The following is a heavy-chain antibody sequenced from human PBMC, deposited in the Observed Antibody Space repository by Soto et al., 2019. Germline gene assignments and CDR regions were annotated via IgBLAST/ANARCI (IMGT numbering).Heavy chain of an antibody. CDR1: GGTFSSYA. CDR2: IIPIFGTA. CDR3: ARQVVGFRGVWFDP. D-gene: IGHD2-15*01. Sequence: QVPLVQSGAEVKKPGSSVKVSCKASGGTFSSYAISWVRQAPGQGLEWMGGIIPIFGTANYAQKFQGRVTITADESTSTAYMELSSLRSEDTAVYYCARQVVGFRGVWFDPWGQGTLVTVSS. V-gene: IGHV1-69*01. J-gene: IGHJ5*02.